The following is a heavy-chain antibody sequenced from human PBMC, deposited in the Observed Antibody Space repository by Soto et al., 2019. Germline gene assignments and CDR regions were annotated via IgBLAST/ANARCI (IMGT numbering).Heavy chain of an antibody. Sequence: PSVTLSLTCTVSGGSITSSSYYWGWIRQPPGKGLEWIGFISYSGTTHYSASLRSRVSMSVDTSKNQFSLDLSSVTAADTAVYYCATMGTPVTGLYYFDYWGQGTLVTVSS. CDR1: GGSITSSSYY. V-gene: IGHV4-30-4*08. CDR2: ISYSGTT. CDR3: ATMGTPVTGLYYFDY. J-gene: IGHJ4*02. D-gene: IGHD4-17*01.